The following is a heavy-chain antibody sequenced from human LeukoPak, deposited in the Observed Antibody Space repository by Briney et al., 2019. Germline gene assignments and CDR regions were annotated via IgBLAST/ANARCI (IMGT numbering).Heavy chain of an antibody. V-gene: IGHV3-73*01. Sequence: GRSLRLSCAASGFTFSSYAMHWVRQASGKGLEWVGRITSTYATAYAASVKGRFTISRDDSKSTTYLQMNSLKTEDTAVYYCTRRVPLEGYCSSTSCSHFDYWGQGTLVTVSS. D-gene: IGHD2-2*01. CDR3: TRRVPLEGYCSSTSCSHFDY. CDR2: ITSTYAT. J-gene: IGHJ4*02. CDR1: GFTFSSYA.